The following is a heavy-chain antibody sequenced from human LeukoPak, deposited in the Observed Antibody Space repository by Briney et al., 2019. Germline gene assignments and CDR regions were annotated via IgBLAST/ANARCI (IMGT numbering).Heavy chain of an antibody. CDR3: ARTVDSSGWYPYYYYMDV. CDR1: GGSISSYY. Sequence: PSETLSLTCTVSGGSISSYYWSWIRQPPGKGLEWIGYIYYSGSTNYNPSLKSRVTMSVDTSKNQFSLKLSSVTAADTAVYYCARTVDSSGWYPYYYYMDVWGKGTTVTVSS. J-gene: IGHJ6*03. D-gene: IGHD6-19*01. V-gene: IGHV4-59*12. CDR2: IYYSGST.